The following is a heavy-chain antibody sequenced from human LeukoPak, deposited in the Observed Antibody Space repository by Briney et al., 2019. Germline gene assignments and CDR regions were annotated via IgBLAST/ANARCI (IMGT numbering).Heavy chain of an antibody. V-gene: IGHV4-59*01. D-gene: IGHD6-13*01. Sequence: SETLSLTCTVSGGSISSYYWSWIRQPPGKGLEWIGYIYYSGSTNYNPFLKSRVTISVDTSKNQFSLKLSSVTAADTAVYYCARDLGSSWYYFDYWGQGTLVTVSS. CDR1: GGSISSYY. J-gene: IGHJ4*02. CDR2: IYYSGST. CDR3: ARDLGSSWYYFDY.